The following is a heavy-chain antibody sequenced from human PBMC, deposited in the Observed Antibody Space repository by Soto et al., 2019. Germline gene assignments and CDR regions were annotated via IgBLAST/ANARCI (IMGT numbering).Heavy chain of an antibody. Sequence: GGSLRLSCTASGFTFGDYAMSWVRQAPGKGLEWVGFIRSKAYGGTTEYAASVKGRFTISRDDSKSIAYLQMNSLKTEDTAVYYCTRGKRYYYGSGSPGYYYYGMDVWGQGTTVTVSS. V-gene: IGHV3-49*04. CDR1: GFTFGDYA. CDR2: IRSKAYGGTT. D-gene: IGHD3-10*01. CDR3: TRGKRYYYGSGSPGYYYYGMDV. J-gene: IGHJ6*02.